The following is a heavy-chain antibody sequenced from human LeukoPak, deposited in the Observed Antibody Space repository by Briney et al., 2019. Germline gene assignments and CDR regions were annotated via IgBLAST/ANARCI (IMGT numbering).Heavy chain of an antibody. CDR2: IYYSGST. CDR3: ARSDHDRDYYGMDV. CDR1: GGFISSRNW. Sequence: SGTLSLTCAVSGGFISSRNWWSWVRQPPGKGLEWIGEIYYSGSTNYNPSLKSRVTMSVDKSKNQFSLNLTSVTAADTAVYYCARSDHDRDYYGMDVWGQGTTVTVSS. J-gene: IGHJ6*02. D-gene: IGHD3-22*01. V-gene: IGHV4-4*02.